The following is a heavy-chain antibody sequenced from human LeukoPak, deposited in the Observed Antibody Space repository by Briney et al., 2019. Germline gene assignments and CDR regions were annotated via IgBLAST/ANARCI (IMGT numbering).Heavy chain of an antibody. Sequence: GGSLRLSCAASGFTFSSYEMNWVRQAPGKGLEWVSYIGTSDSSTYYADSVKGRFTISRDNAKNSLYLQMKSLRVDDTVVYYCARYGDSSVYYSADAFDIWGQGTMVTVSS. J-gene: IGHJ3*02. D-gene: IGHD3-22*01. CDR1: GFTFSSYE. V-gene: IGHV3-48*03. CDR2: IGTSDSST. CDR3: ARYGDSSVYYSADAFDI.